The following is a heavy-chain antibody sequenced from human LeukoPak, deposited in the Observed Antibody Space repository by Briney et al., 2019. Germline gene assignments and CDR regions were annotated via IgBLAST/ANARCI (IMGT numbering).Heavy chain of an antibody. CDR2: IKSKTDGGTR. CDR3: TVDTNTDSQYY. J-gene: IGHJ4*02. Sequence: GGSLRLSCAGSGFTFSHAWMSWVRQGPGKGLEWVGCIKSKTDGGTRDYAAPVKGRFTISRDDSENTLYLQMNSLKTEDTAVYYCTVDTNTDSQYYWGQGTLVTVSS. V-gene: IGHV3-15*01. D-gene: IGHD2-8*01. CDR1: GFTFSHAW.